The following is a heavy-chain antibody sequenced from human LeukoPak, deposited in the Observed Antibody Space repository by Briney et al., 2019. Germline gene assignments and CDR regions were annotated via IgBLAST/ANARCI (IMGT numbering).Heavy chain of an antibody. CDR3: ARWKMELERNAFDF. CDR1: GFTFRTYW. J-gene: IGHJ3*01. V-gene: IGHV3-7*01. CDR2: INQDGSEE. D-gene: IGHD1-26*01. Sequence: PGGSLRLSCAASGFTFRTYWMSWIRQAPGNEPEWVADINQDGSEEYYLQSVQGRFTVSRDNAQNAVLLQMTYLRADDTAVYYCARWKMELERNAFDFWGQGTVVTVSS.